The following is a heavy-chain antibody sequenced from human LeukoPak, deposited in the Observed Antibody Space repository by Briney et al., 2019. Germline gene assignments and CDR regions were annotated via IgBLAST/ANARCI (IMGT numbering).Heavy chain of an antibody. D-gene: IGHD3-9*01. CDR2: MNPNSGNT. CDR1: GYTFTSYD. J-gene: IGHJ4*02. V-gene: IGHV1-8*01. CDR3: ARGDYDILTGPAGIDY. Sequence: ASVKVSCKASGYTFTSYDINWVRQATGQGLEWMGWMNPNSGNTGYAQKFQGRVTMTRNTSISTAYMELSSLRSEDTAVYYCARGDYDILTGPAGIDYWGQGTLVTVSS.